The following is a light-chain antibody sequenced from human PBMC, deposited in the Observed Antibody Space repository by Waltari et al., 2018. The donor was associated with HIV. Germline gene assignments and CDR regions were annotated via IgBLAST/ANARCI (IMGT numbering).Light chain of an antibody. CDR3: SSYGDNIRVL. J-gene: IGLJ2*01. V-gene: IGLV2-8*01. CDR1: SSDIGAYDS. CDR2: EVS. Sequence: QSALTQPPSASGSLGQSVTISCTGSSSDIGAYDSVPWFQQHPNNAPKLLLYEVSKRPSGVPDRFSGSRSGGTAFLSVSGLQPDDTAAYFCSSYGDNIRVLFGGGTNLTVL.